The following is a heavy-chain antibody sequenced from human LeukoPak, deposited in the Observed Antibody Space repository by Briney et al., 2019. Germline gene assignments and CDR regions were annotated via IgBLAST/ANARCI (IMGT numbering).Heavy chain of an antibody. CDR1: GGSISSYY. D-gene: IGHD6-19*01. Sequence: SEALSLTCTVSGGSISSYYWSWLRQPPGKGLEWIGYIYYSGSTKYNPSLKSRVTISVDTSKNQFSLKLSSVTAADTAVYYCARARKISKQWLVNNWFDPWGQGTLVTVSS. CDR2: IYYSGST. V-gene: IGHV4-59*01. J-gene: IGHJ5*02. CDR3: ARARKISKQWLVNNWFDP.